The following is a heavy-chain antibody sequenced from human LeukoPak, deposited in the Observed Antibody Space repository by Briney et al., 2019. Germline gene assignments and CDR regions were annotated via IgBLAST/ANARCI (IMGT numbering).Heavy chain of an antibody. Sequence: GGSLRLSCAASGFTFSSYAMHWVRQAPGKGLEWVAVISYDGSNKYYADSVKGRFTISRDNSKNTLYLQMNSLRAGDTAVYYCARDRLYSGSYFDYWGQGTLVTVSS. V-gene: IGHV3-30*04. CDR2: ISYDGSNK. CDR1: GFTFSSYA. CDR3: ARDRLYSGSYFDY. J-gene: IGHJ4*02. D-gene: IGHD1-26*01.